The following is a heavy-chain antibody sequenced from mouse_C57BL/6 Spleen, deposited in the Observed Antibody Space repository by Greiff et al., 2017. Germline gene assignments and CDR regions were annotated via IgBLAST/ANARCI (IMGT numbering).Heavy chain of an antibody. J-gene: IGHJ1*03. D-gene: IGHD1-1*01. CDR3: ARNDYYGSSYGYIDV. Sequence: VQVVESGPGLVAPSQSLSITCTVSGFSLTSYAISWVRQTPGKGLEWLGVIWSGGGTNYNSAFKSRLSISKDNSKSPVFLKMNSLQTDDTARYYCARNDYYGSSYGYIDVWGTGTTVTVSS. CDR2: IWSGGGT. V-gene: IGHV2-9-1*01. CDR1: GFSLTSYA.